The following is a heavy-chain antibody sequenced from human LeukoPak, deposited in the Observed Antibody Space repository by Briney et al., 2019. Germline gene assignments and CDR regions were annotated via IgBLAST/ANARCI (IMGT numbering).Heavy chain of an antibody. D-gene: IGHD7-27*01. CDR1: GFTFSSSA. Sequence: GRSLRLSCAASGFTFSSSAMHWVRQPPGKGLERVAVISYDGKHKYFADSVKGRFTISRDNSRNTLYLQLNSLKADDTAVYYCAKDRDWGTAFDIWGQGTMVTVSS. J-gene: IGHJ3*02. V-gene: IGHV3-30*18. CDR3: AKDRDWGTAFDI. CDR2: ISYDGKHK.